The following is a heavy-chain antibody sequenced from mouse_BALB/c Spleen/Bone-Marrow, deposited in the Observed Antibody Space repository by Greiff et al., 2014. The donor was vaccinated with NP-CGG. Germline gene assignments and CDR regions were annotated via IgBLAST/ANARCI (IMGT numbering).Heavy chain of an antibody. V-gene: IGHV1-54*01. J-gene: IGHJ4*01. CDR1: GYAFTNYL. CDR2: INSGSGGT. D-gene: IGHD2-4*01. Sequence: QVQLQQPGAELVRPGTSVKVSGKGSGYAFTNYLIEWVKQRPGQGLEWIGVINSGSGGTKYNEKFKGKATLTADKSSSTAYMQLSSLTSDDSAVYFCARAITDAMDYWGQGTSVTVSS. CDR3: ARAITDAMDY.